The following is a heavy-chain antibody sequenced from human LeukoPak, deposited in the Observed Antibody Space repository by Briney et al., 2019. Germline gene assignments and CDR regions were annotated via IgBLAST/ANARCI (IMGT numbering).Heavy chain of an antibody. J-gene: IGHJ6*02. D-gene: IGHD3-3*01. Sequence: GGSLRLSCAASGFTFSSYAMHWVRQAPGKGLEWVAVISYDGSNKYYADSVKGRFTISRDNSKNTLYLQMNSLRAEDTAVYYCAKDTIRFSTNYYYGMDVWGQGTTVTVSS. V-gene: IGHV3-30-3*01. CDR1: GFTFSSYA. CDR3: AKDTIRFSTNYYYGMDV. CDR2: ISYDGSNK.